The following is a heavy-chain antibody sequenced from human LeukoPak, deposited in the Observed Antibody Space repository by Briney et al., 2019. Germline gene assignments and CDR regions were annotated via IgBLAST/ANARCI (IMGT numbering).Heavy chain of an antibody. V-gene: IGHV3-21*01. CDR2: ISSTSGYI. D-gene: IGHD6-19*01. J-gene: IGHJ4*02. CDR1: GFTFSSYA. Sequence: GGSLRLSCAASGFTFSSYAMNWVRQAPGKGLEWVSSISSTSGYIWYSDSVKGRFTISRDNAKSSLYLQMNSLRAEDTAPYYCATYTRGKSLGYSSGWNYFDFWGQGTLVTVSS. CDR3: ATYTRGKSLGYSSGWNYFDF.